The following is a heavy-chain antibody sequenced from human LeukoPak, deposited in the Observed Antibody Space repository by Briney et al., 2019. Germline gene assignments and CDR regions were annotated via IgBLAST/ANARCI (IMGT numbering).Heavy chain of an antibody. J-gene: IGHJ4*02. CDR1: GFTFSSYW. CDR3: ARGQLWLLMDY. V-gene: IGHV3-21*01. D-gene: IGHD5-18*01. CDR2: ISSSSSYI. Sequence: PGGSLRLSCAASGFTFSSYWMSWVRQAPGKGLEWVSSISSSSSYIYYADSVKGRFTISRDNAKNSLYLQMNSLRAEDTAVYYCARGQLWLLMDYWGQGTLVTVSS.